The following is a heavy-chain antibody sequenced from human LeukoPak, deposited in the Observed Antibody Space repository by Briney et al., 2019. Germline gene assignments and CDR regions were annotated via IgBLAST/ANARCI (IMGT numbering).Heavy chain of an antibody. J-gene: IGHJ4*02. V-gene: IGHV4-59*01. CDR1: GVSISSYY. D-gene: IGHD3-10*01. CDR2: IYYSGST. CDR3: ARINRSHYGWNGGYFDY. Sequence: PSETLSLTCTVSGVSISSYYWSWIRRPPGKGLEWSGYIYYSGSTNYNPSLKSRVTISVDTSKNQFSLKLSSVTAADTAVYYCARINRSHYGWNGGYFDYWGQGTLVTVSS.